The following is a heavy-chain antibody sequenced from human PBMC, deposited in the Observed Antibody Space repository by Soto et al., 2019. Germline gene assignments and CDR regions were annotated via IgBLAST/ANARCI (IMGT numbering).Heavy chain of an antibody. CDR3: AKDRFTMVRGVIFDY. CDR2: IRGSEDTT. J-gene: IGHJ4*02. V-gene: IGHV3-23*01. D-gene: IGHD3-10*01. Sequence: PGGSLRLSCAGSGLTLNDYAMSWVRQAPGKGLEWVSSIRGSEDTTFYADSVRGRFTISRDDSKNTLSLQMNSLRAEDTALYYCAKDRFTMVRGVIFDYWGQGTLVTVSS. CDR1: GLTLNDYA.